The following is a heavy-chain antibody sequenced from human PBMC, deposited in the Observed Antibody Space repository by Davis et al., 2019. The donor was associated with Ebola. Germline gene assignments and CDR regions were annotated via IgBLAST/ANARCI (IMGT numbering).Heavy chain of an antibody. Sequence: SETLSLTCTVSGGSISSYYWSWIRQPPGKGLEWIGYIYHSGSTYYNPSLKSRVTISVDRSKNQFSLKLSSVTAADTAVYYCARGGSYYYGMDVWGQGTTVTVSS. J-gene: IGHJ6*02. V-gene: IGHV4-59*12. CDR1: GGSISSYY. D-gene: IGHD2-15*01. CDR2: IYHSGST. CDR3: ARGGSYYYGMDV.